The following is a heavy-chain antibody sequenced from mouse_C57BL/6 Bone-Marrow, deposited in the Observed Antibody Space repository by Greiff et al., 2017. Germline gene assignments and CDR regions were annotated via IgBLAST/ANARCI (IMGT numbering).Heavy chain of an antibody. Sequence: EVMLVESGGGLVQPGGSLKLSCAASGFTFSDYGMAWVRQAPRKGPEWVAFISNLAYSIYYADTVTGRFTISRENAKNTLYLARSSLRSENTAMYYCAREGDYGISYRDFDVWGTGTTVTVSS. V-gene: IGHV5-15*04. D-gene: IGHD1-1*01. CDR3: AREGDYGISYRDFDV. J-gene: IGHJ1*03. CDR2: ISNLAYSI. CDR1: GFTFSDYG.